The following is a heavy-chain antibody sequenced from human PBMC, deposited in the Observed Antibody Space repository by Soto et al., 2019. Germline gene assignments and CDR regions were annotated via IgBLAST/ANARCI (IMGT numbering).Heavy chain of an antibody. J-gene: IGHJ4*02. Sequence: SETLSLTCAVFGDSINSDNYYWTWIRQPPGKDLEWIGNIYFSGSTYYNPSLNTRVTTSIDTSKNHFSLKLSSVSAADTAMYYVARHRAVAGIDYWGQGTLVTVSS. CDR1: GDSINSDNYY. CDR3: ARHRAVAGIDY. D-gene: IGHD6-19*01. CDR2: IYFSGST. V-gene: IGHV4-30-4*01.